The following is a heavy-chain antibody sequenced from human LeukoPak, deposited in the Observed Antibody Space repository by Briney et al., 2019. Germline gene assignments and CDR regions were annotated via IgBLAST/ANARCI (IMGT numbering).Heavy chain of an antibody. CDR2: ISSSGSTI. CDR1: GFTFSSYE. Sequence: GGSLRLSCAASGFTFSSYEMNWVRQAPGKGLEWVSCISSSGSTIYYADSVKGRFTISRDNAKNSLYLQMNSLRAEDTAVYYCASPQYYYDSSGYSYYFDYWGQGTLVTVSS. V-gene: IGHV3-48*03. D-gene: IGHD3-22*01. CDR3: ASPQYYYDSSGYSYYFDY. J-gene: IGHJ4*02.